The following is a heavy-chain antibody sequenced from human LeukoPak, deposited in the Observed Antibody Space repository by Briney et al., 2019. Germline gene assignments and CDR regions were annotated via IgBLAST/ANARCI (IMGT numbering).Heavy chain of an antibody. J-gene: IGHJ4*02. CDR2: ISTDSGETI. CDR1: GFTFSSLE. CDR3: VRDRFFSFDY. Sequence: GGSLRLSCTVSGFTFSSLEMNWVRQAPGKGLEWLAYISTDSGETIYYADSVEGRFTISTDIAGNSLYLQMNSLRGEDTAVYYCVRDRFFSFDYWGQGTVVTVSS. V-gene: IGHV3-48*03.